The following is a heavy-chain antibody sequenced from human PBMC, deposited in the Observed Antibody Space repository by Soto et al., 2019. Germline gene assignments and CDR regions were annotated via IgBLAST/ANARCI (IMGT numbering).Heavy chain of an antibody. V-gene: IGHV3-30-3*01. J-gene: IGHJ6*02. D-gene: IGHD2-2*01. CDR2: ISYDGSNK. CDR3: ARDRRIVVVPAAISYYYGMDV. CDR1: GFTFSSYA. Sequence: QVQLVESGGGVVQPGRSLRLSCAASGFTFSSYAMHWVRQAPGKGLEWVAVISYDGSNKYYADSVKGRFTISRDNSKNTLYLQMDSLRAEDTAVYYCARDRRIVVVPAAISYYYGMDVWGQGTTVTVSS.